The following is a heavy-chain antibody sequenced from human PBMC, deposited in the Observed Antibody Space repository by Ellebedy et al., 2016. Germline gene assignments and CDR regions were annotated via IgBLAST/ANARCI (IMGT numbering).Heavy chain of an antibody. CDR2: INPSGGDT. V-gene: IGHV1-46*01. D-gene: IGHD3-3*01. CDR1: KYTFTSYY. J-gene: IGHJ4*02. CDR3: ARVGYYDLH. Sequence: ASVKVSCXASKYTFTSYYMHWVRQAPGQGLEWMGIINPSGGDTTYAQKFQGRVTMTRDTSTSTVYMELNSLTSEDTAVYYCARVGYYDLHWGQGTLVTVSS.